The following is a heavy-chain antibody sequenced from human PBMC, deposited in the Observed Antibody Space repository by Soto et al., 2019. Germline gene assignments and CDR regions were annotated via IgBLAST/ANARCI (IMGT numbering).Heavy chain of an antibody. Sequence: GSLRLSCAASGFTFSIYTMNWVRQAPGKGLEWVSSISPSSDYIYYADSLKGRFTISRDNTKNSLYLQMNSLGVEDTAVYYCARGHIVVLPAASRAYYYGLDVWGQGTTVTSP. CDR3: ARGHIVVLPAASRAYYYGLDV. J-gene: IGHJ6*02. CDR2: ISPSSDYI. CDR1: GFTFSIYT. V-gene: IGHV3-21*01. D-gene: IGHD2-2*01.